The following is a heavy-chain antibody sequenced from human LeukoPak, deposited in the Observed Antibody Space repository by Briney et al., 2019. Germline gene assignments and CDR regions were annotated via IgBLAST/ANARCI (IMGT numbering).Heavy chain of an antibody. Sequence: PGGSLRLSCAASGFTFSSYAMSWVRQAPGKGLEWVSAISGSGGSTYYADSVKGRFTISRDNAKNSLYLQTNSLRADDTAVYYCARFAAGGSYYYYMDVWGKGTTVTVSS. J-gene: IGHJ6*03. CDR3: ARFAAGGSYYYYMDV. CDR2: ISGSGGST. V-gene: IGHV3-23*01. D-gene: IGHD3-10*01. CDR1: GFTFSSYA.